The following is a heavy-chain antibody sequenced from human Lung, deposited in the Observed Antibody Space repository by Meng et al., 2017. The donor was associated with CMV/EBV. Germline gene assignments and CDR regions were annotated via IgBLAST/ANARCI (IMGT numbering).Heavy chain of an antibody. V-gene: IGHV4-4*02. CDR3: LRRSGGSV. J-gene: IGHJ4*02. Sequence: GRVRQPCPAMVNSSATLSLTCAFSGDSITNHNWWAWVRQPPGKGLEWIGEIPHRGSSAYNPSLKSRVSMSIDKSKNQFSLKLTSVNAADTAVYHCLRRSGGSVWGQGTLVTVSS. D-gene: IGHD3-10*01. CDR1: GDSITNHNW. CDR2: IPHRGSS.